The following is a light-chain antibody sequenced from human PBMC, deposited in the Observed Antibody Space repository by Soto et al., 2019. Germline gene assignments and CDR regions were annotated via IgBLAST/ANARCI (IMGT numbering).Light chain of an antibody. CDR3: AAWDDSLNAAV. J-gene: IGLJ7*01. V-gene: IGLV1-44*01. CDR1: SSNIGSNT. CDR2: SNN. Sequence: QSVLTQPPSASGIPGQRVTISCSGSSSNIGSNTVNWYQQLPGTAPKLLIYSNNQRPSGVPDRFSGSKSGTSASLAISGLQSEDEADYYCAAWDDSLNAAVFGGGTQLTVL.